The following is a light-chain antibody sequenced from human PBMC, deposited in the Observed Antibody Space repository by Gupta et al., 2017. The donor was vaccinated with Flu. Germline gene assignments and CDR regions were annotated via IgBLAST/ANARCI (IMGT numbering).Light chain of an antibody. CDR2: KAS. CDR1: QSISSW. J-gene: IGKJ1*01. Sequence: DIHPTQSPSTLSASVGDRVTITCRASQSISSWLAWYQQKPGKAPKLLIYKASSLESGVPSRFSGSGSGTEFTLTISSLQPDDFATYYCQQYNSYSLTFGQGTKVEIK. CDR3: QQYNSYSLT. V-gene: IGKV1-5*03.